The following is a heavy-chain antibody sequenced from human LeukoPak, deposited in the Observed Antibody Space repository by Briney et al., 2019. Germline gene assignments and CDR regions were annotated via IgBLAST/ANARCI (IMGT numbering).Heavy chain of an antibody. CDR1: GYTFTSYW. J-gene: IGHJ4*02. V-gene: IGHV5-51*01. CDR2: IYPGDSDT. D-gene: IGHD6-13*01. Sequence: GESLKISCKGSGYTFTSYWIGWVRQMPGKGLEWMGIIYPGDSDTRYSPSFQGQVTISADKSISTAYLQWSSLKASDTAMYYCARRAAAGTGGGYFDYWGQGTLVTVSS. CDR3: ARRAAAGTGGGYFDY.